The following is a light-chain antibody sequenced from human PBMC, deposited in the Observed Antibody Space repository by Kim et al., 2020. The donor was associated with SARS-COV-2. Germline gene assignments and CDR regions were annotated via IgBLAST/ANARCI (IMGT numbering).Light chain of an antibody. CDR1: SSDIGAYNY. CDR2: DVT. Sequence: QSALTQPASVSGSPGQSITISCTGTSSDIGAYNYVAWYQQHPGKVPKVMIYDVTKRPSGVSDRFSGSKSTNTASLTISGLQAEDEADYYCTSYTTSTKWVLGGGTQLTVL. CDR3: TSYTTSTKWV. V-gene: IGLV2-14*03. J-gene: IGLJ3*02.